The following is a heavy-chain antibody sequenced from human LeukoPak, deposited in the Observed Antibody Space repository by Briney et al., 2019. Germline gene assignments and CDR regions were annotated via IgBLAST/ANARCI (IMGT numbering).Heavy chain of an antibody. V-gene: IGHV4-39*01. D-gene: IGHD2-2*01. CDR3: ARAYCSSTSCYGEVD. Sequence: SETLSLTCTVSGGSISSSSYHWGWIRQPPGKGLEWIGSIYYSGSTYYNPSLKSRVTVSVDTSKNQFSLKLSSVTAADTAVYYCARAYCSSTSCYGEVDWGQGTLVTVSS. CDR2: IYYSGST. J-gene: IGHJ4*02. CDR1: GGSISSSSYH.